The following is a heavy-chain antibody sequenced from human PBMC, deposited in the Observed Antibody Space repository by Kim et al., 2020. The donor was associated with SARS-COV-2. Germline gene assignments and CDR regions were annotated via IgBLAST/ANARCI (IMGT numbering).Heavy chain of an antibody. Sequence: SETLSLTCTVSGASISTYYWSWIRQPAGKGLEWIGRIYTSGRTNYNPSLKSRVTVSVDTSKNQFSLKLSSVTAADTAVYYCARDTIGGEVIGAFDLWGQGTMVTVSS. V-gene: IGHV4-4*07. CDR2: IYTSGRT. J-gene: IGHJ3*01. CDR1: GASISTYY. D-gene: IGHD3-16*01. CDR3: ARDTIGGEVIGAFDL.